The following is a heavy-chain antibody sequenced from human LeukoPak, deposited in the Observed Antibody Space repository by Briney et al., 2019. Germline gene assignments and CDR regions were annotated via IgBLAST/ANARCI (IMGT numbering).Heavy chain of an antibody. CDR2: ISSSGSTI. V-gene: IGHV3-11*04. CDR1: GFTLSDYY. J-gene: IGHJ6*03. CDR3: ARDLRYYYMDV. Sequence: AGGSLRLSCAASGFTLSDYYMSWIRQAPGKGLEWVSYISSSGSTIYYADSLKGRFTISRDNAKNSLYLQMNSQRAEDTAVYYCARDLRYYYMDVWGKGTTVTVSS.